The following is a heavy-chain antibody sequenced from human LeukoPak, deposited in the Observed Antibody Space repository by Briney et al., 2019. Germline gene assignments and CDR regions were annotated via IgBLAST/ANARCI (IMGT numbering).Heavy chain of an antibody. J-gene: IGHJ5*02. CDR2: IYYSGST. CDR3: ARVYCSSTSCYAPWFDP. Sequence: PSQTLSLTCTVSGGSISSGGYYWSWIRQHPGKGLEWIGHIYYSGSTYYNPSLKSRVTISVDTSKNQFSLKLSSMTAADTAVYYCARVYCSSTSCYAPWFDPWGQGTLVTVSS. V-gene: IGHV4-31*03. CDR1: GGSISSGGYY. D-gene: IGHD2-2*01.